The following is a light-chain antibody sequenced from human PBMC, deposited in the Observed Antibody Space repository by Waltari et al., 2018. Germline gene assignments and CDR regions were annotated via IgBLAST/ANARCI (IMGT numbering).Light chain of an antibody. CDR3: QYYGGSPYT. CDR1: QSVSSSY. Sequence: EIVLTQSPGTLSLSPGERATLPCRASQSVSSSYLAWYQQKPGQAPRLFIYGASSRATGIPDRFSGSGSGTDFTLTISRVEPEDFAVYYCQYYGGSPYTFGQGTNLEIK. J-gene: IGKJ2*01. V-gene: IGKV3-20*01. CDR2: GAS.